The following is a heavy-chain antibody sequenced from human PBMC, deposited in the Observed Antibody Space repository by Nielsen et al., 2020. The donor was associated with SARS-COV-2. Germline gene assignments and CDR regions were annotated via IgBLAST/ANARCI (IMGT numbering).Heavy chain of an antibody. CDR2: ISYDGSNK. V-gene: IGHV3-30*03. CDR1: GFTFSSYW. CDR3: ATTALNDFWSGHFPF. J-gene: IGHJ4*02. Sequence: GESLKISCAASGFTFSSYWMSWVRQAPGKGLEWVAVISYDGSNKYYADSVKGRFTISRDDAKNSLYLEMSSLRGEDTAVYYCATTALNDFWSGHFPFWGQGILVTVSS. D-gene: IGHD3-3*01.